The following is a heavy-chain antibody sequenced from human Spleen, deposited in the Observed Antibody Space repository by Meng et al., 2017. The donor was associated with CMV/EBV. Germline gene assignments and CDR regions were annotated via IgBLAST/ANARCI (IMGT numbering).Heavy chain of an antibody. J-gene: IGHJ6*02. V-gene: IGHV1-69*05. D-gene: IGHD2-2*02. CDR3: ARDTRDCSSTSCYIWLYYYYGMDV. CDR1: GDTFINYA. CDR2: IIPMFGTA. Sequence: SVKVSCKASGDTFINYAISWVRQASGQGLEWMGGIIPMFGTADYAQKFQGRVTIITDESTSTAYMELSSLRSEDTAVYYCARDTRDCSSTSCYIWLYYYYGMDVWGQGTTVTVSS.